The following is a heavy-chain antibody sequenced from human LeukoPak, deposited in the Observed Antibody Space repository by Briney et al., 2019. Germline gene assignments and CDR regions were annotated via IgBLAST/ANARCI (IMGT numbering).Heavy chain of an antibody. CDR2: IKSDGST. J-gene: IGHJ1*01. CDR3: ARAPSEIGGYYPEYFRH. D-gene: IGHD3-22*01. Sequence: GGSLRLSCAASGFTFSTYWMHWVRQAPGKGLVWVSRIKSDGSTNYADSSKGRFTISRDNANNTLSLQMNSLRPEDTGVYYCARAPSEIGGYYPEYFRHWGQGTLVTVSS. CDR1: GFTFSTYW. V-gene: IGHV3-74*01.